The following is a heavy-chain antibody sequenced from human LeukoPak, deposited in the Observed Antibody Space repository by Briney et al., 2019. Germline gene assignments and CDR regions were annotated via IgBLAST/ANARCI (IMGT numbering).Heavy chain of an antibody. CDR1: GGSISSSSYY. J-gene: IGHJ3*02. CDR3: ARPETPFSPNAFDI. Sequence: SETLSLTCTVSGGSISSSSYYWGWIRQPPGKGLEWIGSIYYSGSTYYNPSLKSRVTISVDTSKNQFSLKLSSVTAADTAVYCCARPETPFSPNAFDIWGQGTMVTVSS. D-gene: IGHD2/OR15-2a*01. CDR2: IYYSGST. V-gene: IGHV4-39*01.